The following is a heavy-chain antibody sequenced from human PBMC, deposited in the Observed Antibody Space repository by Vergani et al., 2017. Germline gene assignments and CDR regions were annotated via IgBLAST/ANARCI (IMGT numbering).Heavy chain of an antibody. CDR2: INSDGSST. Sequence: EVQLVESGGGLVQPGGSLRLSCAASGFTFSSYWMHWVRQAPGKGLVWVSRINSDGSSTSYADSVKGRFTISRDNSKNTLYLQMNSLRAEDTAVYYCANEGARDGSGSYYKGDYWGQGTLVTVSS. V-gene: IGHV3-74*01. CDR3: ANEGARDGSGSYYKGDY. D-gene: IGHD3-10*01. CDR1: GFTFSSYW. J-gene: IGHJ4*02.